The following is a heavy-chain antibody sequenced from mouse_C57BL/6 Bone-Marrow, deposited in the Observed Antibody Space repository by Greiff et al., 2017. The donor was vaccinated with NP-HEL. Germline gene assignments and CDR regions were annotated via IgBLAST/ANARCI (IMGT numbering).Heavy chain of an antibody. CDR3: ARCTWAVDA. CDR1: GYTFTSYG. J-gene: IGHJ2*01. V-gene: IGHV1-81*01. CDR2: IYPRSGNT. Sequence: QLQQSGAELARPGASVKLSCKASGYTFTSYGISWVKQRTGQGLEWIGEIYPRSGNTYYYEKFKGKATLTADKSSSTADMELRSLTSEGSAVYFCARCTWAVDAWGQGTTLTVSS.